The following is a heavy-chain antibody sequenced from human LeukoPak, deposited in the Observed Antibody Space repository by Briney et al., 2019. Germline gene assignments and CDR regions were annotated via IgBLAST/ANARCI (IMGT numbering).Heavy chain of an antibody. J-gene: IGHJ4*02. CDR1: GFTFSSYW. D-gene: IGHD2-21*02. V-gene: IGHV3-74*01. Sequence: GGSLRLSCAASGFTFSSYWMHWVRQAPGKGLVWVSRINSDETDTTYADSVKGRFTISRDNAKNTLYLQMDSLRAEDTAVYYCARVGTSSGDWVRFDYWGQGTLATVSS. CDR2: INSDETDT. CDR3: ARVGTSSGDWVRFDY.